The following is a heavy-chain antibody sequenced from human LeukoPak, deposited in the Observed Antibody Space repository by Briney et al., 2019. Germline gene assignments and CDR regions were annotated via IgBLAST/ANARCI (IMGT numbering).Heavy chain of an antibody. J-gene: IGHJ4*02. CDR2: IIPKFGTA. D-gene: IGHD2-21*01. CDR1: GYTFNNYG. V-gene: IGHV1-69*05. CDR3: ARDDSDIVASDH. Sequence: GASVRVSCKASGYTFNNYGFSWVRQAPGQGLECIGGIIPKFGTARYAQKFQGRVTLTTDESTSTAYMEMSSLRSDDTAVYYCARDDSDIVASDHWGQGTRVTVSS.